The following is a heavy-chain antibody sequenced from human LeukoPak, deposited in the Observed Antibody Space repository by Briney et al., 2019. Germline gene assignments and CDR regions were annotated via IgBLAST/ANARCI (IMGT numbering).Heavy chain of an antibody. D-gene: IGHD3-16*01. V-gene: IGHV3-23*01. CDR3: AKKVGGVYAFDI. CDR1: GFTFRSYA. CDR2: ISGPGSST. Sequence: GGSLRLSCAASGFTFRSYAMNWVRQAPGKGLEWVSGISGPGSSTYYADSVEGRFTISRDNSKNTLYLQMNSLRAEDTAEYYCAKKVGGVYAFDIWGQGTMVTVSS. J-gene: IGHJ3*02.